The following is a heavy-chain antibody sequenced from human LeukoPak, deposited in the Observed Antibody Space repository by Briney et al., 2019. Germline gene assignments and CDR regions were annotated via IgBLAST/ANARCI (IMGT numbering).Heavy chain of an antibody. CDR1: GFTFSSYW. Sequence: GGSLRLSCVASGFTFSSYWMVWARQSPGKGLEWVANIKDDGSAQYCGDSVKGRFTISRDNAKNSLYLQMNSLRAEDTAVYYCARVIVLAPGAGDHFDYWGQGTLATVHS. J-gene: IGHJ4*02. CDR2: IKDDGSAQ. CDR3: ARVIVLAPGAGDHFDY. V-gene: IGHV3-7*01. D-gene: IGHD2-2*01.